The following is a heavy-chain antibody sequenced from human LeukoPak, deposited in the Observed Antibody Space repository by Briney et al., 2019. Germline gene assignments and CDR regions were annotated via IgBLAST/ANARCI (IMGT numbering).Heavy chain of an antibody. CDR2: IRYDGSSK. CDR1: GFTFSSYS. D-gene: IGHD1-26*01. V-gene: IGHV3-30*02. Sequence: PGGSLRLSCAASGFTFSSYSINWVRQAPGKGLEWVAFIRYDGSSKYYADSVKGRFTISRDNSKNTLYLQMNSLRAEDTAVYYCATLDVGATVYWGQGTLVTVSS. CDR3: ATLDVGATVY. J-gene: IGHJ4*02.